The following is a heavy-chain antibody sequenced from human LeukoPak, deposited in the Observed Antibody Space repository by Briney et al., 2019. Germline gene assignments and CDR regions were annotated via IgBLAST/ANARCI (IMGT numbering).Heavy chain of an antibody. CDR3: AREVDRSFDWLPPDAFDI. CDR2: ISPSSHYI. D-gene: IGHD3-9*01. Sequence: PGGSLRLSCAGSGFTFSNYSINWVRQAPGKGLEWVSSISPSSHYIYYADSVRGRFTVSRDNARNSVSLQMTGLRVEDTALYYCAREVDRSFDWLPPDAFDIWGQGTMVTVSS. V-gene: IGHV3-21*04. J-gene: IGHJ3*02. CDR1: GFTFSNYS.